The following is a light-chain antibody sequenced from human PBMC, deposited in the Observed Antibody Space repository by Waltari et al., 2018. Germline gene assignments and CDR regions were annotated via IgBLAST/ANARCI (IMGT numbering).Light chain of an antibody. J-gene: IGKJ1*01. CDR3: QQYDTNPPT. CDR1: QGMSNS. CDR2: GAS. Sequence: DIQMTQSPSSLSASVGDRVPITGRASQGMSNSLAWYQQMPGKAPKLLLYGASRLQSGVPSRFSGSGSGTDYTLTISSLQPEDFATYYCQQYDTNPPTFGQGTKVEI. V-gene: IGKV1-NL1*01.